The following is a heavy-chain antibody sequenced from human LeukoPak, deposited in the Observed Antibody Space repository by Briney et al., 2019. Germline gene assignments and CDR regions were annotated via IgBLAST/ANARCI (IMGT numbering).Heavy chain of an antibody. Sequence: SETLSLTCTVSGGSVSSGSYSWNWIRQPPGKGLEWIGYIYNDGSTNYNPPLKSRVTISVDTSKNQFFLKLNSVTAADTAVYYCARMVLTMVRGVITYYYGMDVWGQGTTVTVSS. D-gene: IGHD3-10*01. CDR3: ARMVLTMVRGVITYYYGMDV. CDR1: GGSVSSGSYS. V-gene: IGHV4-61*01. CDR2: IYNDGST. J-gene: IGHJ6*02.